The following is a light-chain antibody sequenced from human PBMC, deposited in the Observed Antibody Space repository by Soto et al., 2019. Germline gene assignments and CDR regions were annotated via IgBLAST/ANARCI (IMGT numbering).Light chain of an antibody. V-gene: IGLV2-14*01. CDR3: SSYTSSRTYVV. CDR1: SSDVGGYKY. J-gene: IGLJ2*01. CDR2: EVS. Sequence: QSALTQPASVSGSPGQSITISCTGTSSDVGGYKYVSWYQQYPGKAPKLMIYEVSNRPSGVSNRFSGSKSGNTASLTISGLQAEDEADYYCSSYTSSRTYVVFGGGTQLTVL.